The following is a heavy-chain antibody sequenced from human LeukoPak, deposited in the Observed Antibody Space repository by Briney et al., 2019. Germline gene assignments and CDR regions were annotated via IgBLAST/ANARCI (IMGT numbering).Heavy chain of an antibody. D-gene: IGHD1-26*01. J-gene: IGHJ4*02. CDR1: GASISSDY. Sequence: WETLSLTCTVSGASISSDYWSWIRQPPGKGLGWIGYVHSSGSTNYNPSLQSRVTMSLDTSKSQVSLRLSSLTAADTAVYYCARYRRPPYYLDYWGQGTLVTVSS. V-gene: IGHV4-4*09. CDR3: ARYRRPPYYLDY. CDR2: VHSSGST.